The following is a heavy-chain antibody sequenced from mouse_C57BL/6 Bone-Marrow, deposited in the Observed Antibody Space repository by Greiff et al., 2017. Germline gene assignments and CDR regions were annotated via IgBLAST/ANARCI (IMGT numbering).Heavy chain of an antibody. V-gene: IGHV5-6*01. J-gene: IGHJ2*01. CDR3: ARQSWFDY. CDR1: GFTFSSYG. CDR2: ISSGGSYT. Sequence: EVQLMESGGDLVKPGGSLKLSCAASGFTFSSYGMSWVRQTPDKRLEWVATISSGGSYTYYPDSVKGRFTISRDNAKNTLYLQMSSLKSEDTAMYYCARQSWFDYWGQGTTLTVSA.